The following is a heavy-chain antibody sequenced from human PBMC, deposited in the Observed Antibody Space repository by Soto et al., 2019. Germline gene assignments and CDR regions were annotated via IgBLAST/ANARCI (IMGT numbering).Heavy chain of an antibody. V-gene: IGHV1-18*01. CDR1: GYTFTSYG. CDR3: ARDPQPDIVVVVAATEEGDY. J-gene: IGHJ4*02. CDR2: ISAYNGNT. Sequence: QVQLVQSGAEVKKPGASVKVSCKASGYTFTSYGISWVRQAPGQGLEWMGWISAYNGNTNYAQKLQGRVTMTTDTSTSTAYMELRSLRSVDTAVYYCARDPQPDIVVVVAATEEGDYWVQGTLVTVSS. D-gene: IGHD2-15*01.